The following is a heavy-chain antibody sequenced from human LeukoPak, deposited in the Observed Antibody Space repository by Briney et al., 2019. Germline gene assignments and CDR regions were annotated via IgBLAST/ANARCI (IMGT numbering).Heavy chain of an antibody. D-gene: IGHD3-10*01. CDR3: ARLANRNYYDSGSYYNY. J-gene: IGHJ4*02. CDR2: INHSGST. V-gene: IGHV4-30-4*08. CDR1: GGSISSGDYY. Sequence: SQTLSLTCTVPGGSISSGDYYWSWIRQPPGKGLEWIGEINHSGSTNYNPSLKSRVTISVDTSKNQFSLKLSSVTAADTAVYYCARLANRNYYDSGSYYNYWGQGTLVTVSS.